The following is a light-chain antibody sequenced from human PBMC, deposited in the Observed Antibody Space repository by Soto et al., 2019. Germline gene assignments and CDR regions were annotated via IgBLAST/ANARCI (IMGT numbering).Light chain of an antibody. V-gene: IGKV1-27*01. CDR1: QGIAPY. CDR3: QKYNSAPLT. CDR2: AAS. J-gene: IGKJ4*01. Sequence: DVQMTQSPSSLSASVGDRATITCRASQGIAPYLAWFQQKPGKVPKLLIYAASTLQSGVPSRFSGSGSGTDVTLTISSLQPEDVATYYCQKYNSAPLTFGGGTKVEIK.